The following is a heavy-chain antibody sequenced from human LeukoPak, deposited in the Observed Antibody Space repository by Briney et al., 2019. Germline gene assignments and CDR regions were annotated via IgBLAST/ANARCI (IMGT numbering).Heavy chain of an antibody. V-gene: IGHV1-18*01. D-gene: IGHD3-22*01. CDR2: ISAYNGNT. Sequence: ASVKVSCKASGYTFTSYGISWVRQAPGQGLEWMGWISAYNGNTNYAQKLQGRVTMTTDTSTSTAYMELRSLRSDDTAVYYCARDHYYESRGHQKYGFDYWGQGTLVTVSS. CDR1: GYTFTSYG. CDR3: ARDHYYESRGHQKYGFDY. J-gene: IGHJ4*02.